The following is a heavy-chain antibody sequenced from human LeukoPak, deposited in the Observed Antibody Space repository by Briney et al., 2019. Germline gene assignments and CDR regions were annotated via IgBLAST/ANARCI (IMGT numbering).Heavy chain of an antibody. CDR3: ARSPEGIAAFDI. CDR1: GYTFTGYY. V-gene: IGHV1-2*02. Sequence: ASVKVSCKASGYTFTGYYMHWVRQAPGQGLEWMGWINPNSGGTNYAQKFQGRVTMTGDTSISTAYMELSRLRSDDTAVYYCARSPEGIAAFDIWGQGTMVTVSS. CDR2: INPNSGGT. D-gene: IGHD6-13*01. J-gene: IGHJ3*02.